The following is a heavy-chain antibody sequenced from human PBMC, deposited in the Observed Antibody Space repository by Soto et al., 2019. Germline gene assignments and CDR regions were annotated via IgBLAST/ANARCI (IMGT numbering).Heavy chain of an antibody. D-gene: IGHD2-8*02. J-gene: IGHJ4*02. V-gene: IGHV5-51*01. CDR2: IYPDDSDT. Sequence: GESLKISCQASGYSFSNFWIAWVRQMPGEGLEWLGIIYPDDSDTRYSPSFLGQVTISADKSIKTTYLQWSSLKASDTAIYFCASSVLVTSTMNYFDLWGQGTLVTVPQ. CDR3: ASSVLVTSTMNYFDL. CDR1: GYSFSNFW.